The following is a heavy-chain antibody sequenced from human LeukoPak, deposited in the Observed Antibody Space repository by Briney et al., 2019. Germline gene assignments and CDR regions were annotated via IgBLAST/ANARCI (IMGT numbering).Heavy chain of an antibody. J-gene: IGHJ4*02. V-gene: IGHV4-59*01. Sequence: PSETLSLTCTVSGGSISSYYWSWIRQPPGKGLEWIGYIYYSGSTNYNPSLKSRVTISVDTSKNQFSLKLSSVTAADTAVYYCARDLWGLHDYGDYGGLVDYWGQGTLVTVSS. CDR3: ARDLWGLHDYGDYGGLVDY. D-gene: IGHD4-17*01. CDR2: IYYSGST. CDR1: GGSISSYY.